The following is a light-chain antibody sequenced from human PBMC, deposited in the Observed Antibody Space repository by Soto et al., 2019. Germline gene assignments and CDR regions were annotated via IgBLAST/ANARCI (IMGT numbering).Light chain of an antibody. CDR1: SSDVGGYNY. V-gene: IGLV2-14*01. CDR2: EVS. J-gene: IGLJ1*01. Sequence: QSVLTQPASVFGSPGQSITISCTGTSSDVGGYNYVSWYQQHPGKAPKLMIYEVSNRPSGVSNRFSGSKSGNTASLTISGLQAEDEADYYCSSYTSSSTRVFXTGTKVTVL. CDR3: SSYTSSSTRV.